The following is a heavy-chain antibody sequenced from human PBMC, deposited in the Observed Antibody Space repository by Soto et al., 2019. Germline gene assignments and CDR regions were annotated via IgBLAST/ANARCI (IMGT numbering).Heavy chain of an antibody. CDR1: GYSVSSSDYY. J-gene: IGHJ6*02. CDR3: APLSVSLSGPYGIHV. V-gene: IGHV4-39*01. CDR2: MLYSGLT. D-gene: IGHD2-15*01. Sequence: LSLTCSVSGYSVSSSDYYWAWIRQPPGKGLEWIGSMLYSGLTYYNPSLKSRVTLSVDTSKNQFSVRLNSVTASDTAVYYCAPLSVSLSGPYGIHVWGQGTTVTVSS.